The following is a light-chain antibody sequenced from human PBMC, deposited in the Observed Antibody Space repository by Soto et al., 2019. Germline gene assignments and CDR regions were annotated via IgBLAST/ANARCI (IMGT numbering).Light chain of an antibody. V-gene: IGKV1-17*01. J-gene: IGKJ4*01. CDR2: GAS. CDR3: QQYNSYSLT. CDR1: QGIRND. Sequence: DIQMTQSPSSLSASVGDRVTITCRASQGIRNDLGWYQQKPGKAPNLLIYGASNLEPGVPSRFSGSGSGTEFNLTISSLKPDDFATYYCQQYNSYSLTFGGGTKVDI.